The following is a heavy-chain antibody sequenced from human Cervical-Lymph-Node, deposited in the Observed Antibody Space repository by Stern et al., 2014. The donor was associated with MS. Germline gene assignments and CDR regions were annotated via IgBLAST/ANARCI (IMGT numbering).Heavy chain of an antibody. V-gene: IGHV3-30*18. J-gene: IGHJ4*02. D-gene: IGHD6-13*01. Sequence: QLVQSGGGVVQPGRSLRLSCAASGFTFRSYGMHWVRQAPGKGLEWVAIISYDERNKHYTDSVKGRFTISRDNSKNTLYLQMTSLRAEDTAVYYCAKDLTAVALYLEYWGQGAVVTVSS. CDR1: GFTFRSYG. CDR2: ISYDERNK. CDR3: AKDLTAVALYLEY.